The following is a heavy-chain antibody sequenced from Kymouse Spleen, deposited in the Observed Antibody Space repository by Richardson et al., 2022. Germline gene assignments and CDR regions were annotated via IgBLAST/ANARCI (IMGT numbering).Heavy chain of an antibody. V-gene: IGHV4-39*01. J-gene: IGHJ3*02. D-gene: IGHD3-22*01. CDR2: IYYSGST. Sequence: QLQLQESGPGLVKPSETLSLTCTVSGGSISSSSYYWGWIRQPPGKGLEWIGSIYYSGSTYYNPSLKSRVTISVDTSKNQFSLKLSSVTAADTAVYYCARQGITMIVVVITTVDAFDIWGQGTMVTVSS. CDR3: ARQGITMIVVVITTVDAFDI. CDR1: GGSISSSSYY.